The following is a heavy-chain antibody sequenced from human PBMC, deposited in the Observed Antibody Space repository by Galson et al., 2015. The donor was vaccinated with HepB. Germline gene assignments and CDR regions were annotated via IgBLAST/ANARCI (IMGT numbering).Heavy chain of an antibody. Sequence: SVKVSCKASGYILTNYAVHWVRQVPGQRLEWMGWINVGSGDTRYSQNFQGNFTMTRDTSASTAYMELSTLRSEDTAVYYCARSYSSGWSREHYFDYWGQGTLVTVSS. CDR1: GYILTNYA. D-gene: IGHD6-19*01. V-gene: IGHV1-3*01. CDR3: ARSYSSGWSREHYFDY. J-gene: IGHJ4*02. CDR2: INVGSGDT.